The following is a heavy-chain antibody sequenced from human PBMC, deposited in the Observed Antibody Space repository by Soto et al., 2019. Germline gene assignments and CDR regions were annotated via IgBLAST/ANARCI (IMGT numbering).Heavy chain of an antibody. J-gene: IGHJ4*02. CDR1: GGSLDSGTYC. V-gene: IGHV4-31*03. Sequence: QVQLQESGPGLVKPSQTLSLTCSVSGGSLDSGTYCWTWIRQHPGQGLEWIGYVYFLGHTYYNPSLKTRGTIAVDTSKNQLSLNLDSVTAADTAVYYCATDRSDGSGTFDSGGQEPLVTVPS. CDR2: VYFLGHT. CDR3: ATDRSDGSGTFDS. D-gene: IGHD3-10*01.